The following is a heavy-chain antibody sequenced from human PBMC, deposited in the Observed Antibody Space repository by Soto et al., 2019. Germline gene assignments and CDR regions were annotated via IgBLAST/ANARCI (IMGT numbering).Heavy chain of an antibody. Sequence: ASVKVSCKASGYTFTSYGISWVRQAPGQGLEWMGWISAYNGNTNYAQKLQGRVTLTTDTSTSTAYMELSSVTAADTAVYYCARHLVVGDTTYNWFDLWGQGTLVTVSS. J-gene: IGHJ5*02. CDR2: ISAYNGNT. CDR1: GYTFTSYG. V-gene: IGHV1-18*04. D-gene: IGHD2-15*01. CDR3: ARHLVVGDTTYNWFDL.